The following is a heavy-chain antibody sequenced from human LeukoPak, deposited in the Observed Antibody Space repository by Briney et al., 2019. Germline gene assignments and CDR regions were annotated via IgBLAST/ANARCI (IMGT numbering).Heavy chain of an antibody. V-gene: IGHV4-39*07. CDR2: IYYSGST. CDR3: ARDTPERLPYCSSTSCYPGGAFDI. D-gene: IGHD2-2*01. Sequence: SETLSLTCTVSGGSISSSSYCWGWIRQPPGKGLEWIGSIYYSGSTYYNPSLKSRVTIPVDTSKNQFSLKLSSVTAADTAVYYCARDTPERLPYCSSTSCYPGGAFDIWGQGTMVTVSS. J-gene: IGHJ3*02. CDR1: GGSISSSSYC.